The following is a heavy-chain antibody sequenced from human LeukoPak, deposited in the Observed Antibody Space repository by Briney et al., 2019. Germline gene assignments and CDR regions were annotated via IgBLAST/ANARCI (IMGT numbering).Heavy chain of an antibody. Sequence: GSLRLSCAASGFTFSRYWMSWVRQAPGKGLEWVASINQGESAKFYGDSVRGRFTISRDNAKNSLYLQMNSLRAEDTALYYCAKDTRGWGDAFDIWGQGTMVTVSS. D-gene: IGHD1-26*01. V-gene: IGHV3-7*03. J-gene: IGHJ3*02. CDR1: GFTFSRYW. CDR2: INQGESAK. CDR3: AKDTRGWGDAFDI.